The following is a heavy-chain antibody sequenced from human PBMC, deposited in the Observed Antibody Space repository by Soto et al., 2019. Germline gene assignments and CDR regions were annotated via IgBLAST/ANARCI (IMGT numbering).Heavy chain of an antibody. CDR1: GFAFNTYD. D-gene: IGHD3-16*01. CDR2: ISKSGATP. Sequence: EVQLLESGGGLVQPGGSLRLSCAASGFAFNTYDMTWVRQAPGKGLEWVSTISKSGATPYYADSVRGRFTISRDNSKNTLHLQMNSLRAEDTALYYCAKNQWGNVFDIWGQGPMLTVSS. J-gene: IGHJ3*02. V-gene: IGHV3-23*01. CDR3: AKNQWGNVFDI.